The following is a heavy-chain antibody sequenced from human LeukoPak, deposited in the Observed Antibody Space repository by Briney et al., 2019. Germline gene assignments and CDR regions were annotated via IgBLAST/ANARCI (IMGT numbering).Heavy chain of an antibody. CDR2: IRSKGNSYAT. D-gene: IGHD5-18*01. CDR3: TARSDTYGQFDD. J-gene: IGHJ4*02. Sequence: GGSLRLSCAASGFTFSDSAMHWVRQASGTGLEWVARIRSKGNSYATGYAVSVKGRFTISRDDSRNTAYPQMNSLKTEDTAIYYCTARSDTYGQFDDWGQGILVTVSS. CDR1: GFTFSDSA. V-gene: IGHV3-73*01.